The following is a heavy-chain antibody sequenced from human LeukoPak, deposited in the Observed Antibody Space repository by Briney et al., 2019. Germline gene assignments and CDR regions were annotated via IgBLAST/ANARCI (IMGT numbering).Heavy chain of an antibody. CDR3: ARDKSYFGSGNYHYFDS. CDR1: GFTFSDYY. J-gene: IGHJ4*02. Sequence: WGSLRLSCAASGFTFSDYYMSWIRQAPGKGLEWVSYISSSGSTIYYADSVKGRFTISRDNSKSTVYLQMNSLRPEDTALYYCARDKSYFGSGNYHYFDSWGQGALVIVSS. V-gene: IGHV3-11*04. D-gene: IGHD3-10*01. CDR2: ISSSGSTI.